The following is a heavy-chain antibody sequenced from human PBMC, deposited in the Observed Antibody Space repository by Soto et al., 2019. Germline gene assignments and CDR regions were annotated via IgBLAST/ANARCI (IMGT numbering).Heavy chain of an antibody. Sequence: GGSLRLSCAASGFTFSSYAMHWVRQAPGKGLEWVAVISYDGSNKYYADSVKGRFTISRDNSKNTLYLQMNSLRAEDTAVYYCARDRDSSSYYPSDFDYWGQGTLVTVSS. CDR2: ISYDGSNK. J-gene: IGHJ4*02. D-gene: IGHD3-22*01. V-gene: IGHV3-30-3*01. CDR1: GFTFSSYA. CDR3: ARDRDSSSYYPSDFDY.